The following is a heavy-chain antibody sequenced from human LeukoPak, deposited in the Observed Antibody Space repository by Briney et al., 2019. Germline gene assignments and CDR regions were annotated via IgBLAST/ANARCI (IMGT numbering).Heavy chain of an antibody. Sequence: GGSLRLSCAASGFTFDDYAIHWVRQAPGKGLEWVSGISWNSGSIGYADSVKGRFTISRDNAKNSLYLQMNSLRAEDTALYYCAKGGFGCGGDCYSNYFDYWGQGTLVTVSS. CDR2: ISWNSGSI. CDR3: AKGGFGCGGDCYSNYFDY. CDR1: GFTFDDYA. J-gene: IGHJ4*02. D-gene: IGHD2-21*02. V-gene: IGHV3-9*01.